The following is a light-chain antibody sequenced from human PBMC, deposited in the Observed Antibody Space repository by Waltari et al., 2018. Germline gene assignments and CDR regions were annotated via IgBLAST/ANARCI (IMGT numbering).Light chain of an antibody. J-gene: IGKJ3*01. CDR2: AAS. V-gene: IGKV1-12*01. Sequence: DIQMTQSPSSVSASVGDRVTITCRASQGISNWLAWYQQKPGRAPNLLSYAASSLQTGVPERFSGSGSGTEFTLTISSLQPEDFATYYCQQASSFPITFGPGTKVEIK. CDR1: QGISNW. CDR3: QQASSFPIT.